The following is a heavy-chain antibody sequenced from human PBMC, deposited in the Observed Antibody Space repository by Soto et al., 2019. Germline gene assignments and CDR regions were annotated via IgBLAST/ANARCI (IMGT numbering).Heavy chain of an antibody. D-gene: IGHD1-20*01. J-gene: IGHJ6*03. CDR1: GYTFTSYA. CDR3: ARDLLLTGTTVQYYYYYYMDV. Sequence: ASVKVSCKASGYTFTSYAMHWVRQAPGQRLEWMGWINAGNGNTKYSQKFQGRVTITRDTSASTAYMELSSLRSEDTAVYYCARDLLLTGTTVQYYYYYYMDVWGKGTTVTVSS. CDR2: INAGNGNT. V-gene: IGHV1-3*01.